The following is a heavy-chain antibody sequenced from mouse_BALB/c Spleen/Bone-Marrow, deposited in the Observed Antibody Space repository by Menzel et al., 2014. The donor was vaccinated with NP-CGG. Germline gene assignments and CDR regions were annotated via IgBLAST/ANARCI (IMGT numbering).Heavy chain of an antibody. J-gene: IGHJ2*01. CDR1: GFTFSSFG. CDR3: ARRYYGSSFSYSDY. V-gene: IGHV5-17*02. Sequence: DVQLVESGGGLVQPGGSRKLSCAASGFTFSSFGMHWVRQAPEKGLEWVAYISSGSSTIYYTDTVKGRFTISRDNPKNTLFLQMTSLRSEDTAMYYCARRYYGSSFSYSDYWGQGTTLTVSS. D-gene: IGHD1-1*01. CDR2: ISSGSSTI.